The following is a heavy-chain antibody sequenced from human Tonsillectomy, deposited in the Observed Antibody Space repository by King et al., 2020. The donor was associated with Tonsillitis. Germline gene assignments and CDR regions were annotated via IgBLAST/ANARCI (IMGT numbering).Heavy chain of an antibody. D-gene: IGHD3-10*01. CDR2: SYSGGST. CDR3: ARWDYYGSGSYRP. J-gene: IGHJ5*02. Sequence: VQLVESGGGLIQPGGSLRLSCAASGFTVSSNYMSWVRQAPGQGLEWVSCSYSGGSTYYADSGKGRFTISRDNFKNTLYLQMNSLRAEDTAVYYCARWDYYGSGSYRPWGQGTLVTVSS. V-gene: IGHV3-53*01. CDR1: GFTVSSNY.